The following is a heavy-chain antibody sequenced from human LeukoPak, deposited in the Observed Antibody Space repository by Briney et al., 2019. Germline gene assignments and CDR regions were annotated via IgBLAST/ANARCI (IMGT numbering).Heavy chain of an antibody. J-gene: IGHJ4*02. D-gene: IGHD3-10*01. Sequence: PGGSLRLSCAASGFTFSSYEMNWVRQAPGKGLEWVSYISSSGSTIYYADSVKGRFTISRDNAKNSLYLQMNSLRSDDTAVYYCARDYGSGEPWGQGTLVTVSS. CDR2: ISSSGSTI. CDR1: GFTFSSYE. CDR3: ARDYGSGEP. V-gene: IGHV3-48*03.